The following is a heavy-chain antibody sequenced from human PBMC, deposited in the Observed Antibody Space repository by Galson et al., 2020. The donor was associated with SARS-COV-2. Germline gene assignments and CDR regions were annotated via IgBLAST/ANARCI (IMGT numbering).Heavy chain of an antibody. J-gene: IGHJ3*02. CDR3: ARWVGDDDAFDI. V-gene: IGHV1-69*13. CDR2: IIPIFGTA. D-gene: IGHD2-21*02. CDR1: GGTFSSYA. Sequence: SVKVSCKASGGTFSSYAISWVRQAPGQGLEWMGWIIPIFGTANYAQKFQGRVTITADESTSTAYMELSSLRSEDTAVYYCARWVGDDDAFDIWGQGTMVTVSS.